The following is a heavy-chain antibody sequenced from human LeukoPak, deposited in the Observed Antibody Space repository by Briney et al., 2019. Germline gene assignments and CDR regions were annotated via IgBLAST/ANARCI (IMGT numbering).Heavy chain of an antibody. V-gene: IGHV1-69*05. CDR3: ARGDSGYDYGFDN. CDR1: GGTFSSHA. J-gene: IGHJ4*02. D-gene: IGHD5-12*01. Sequence: SVKVSCKASGGTFSSHAISWVRQAPGQGLEWVGGIIPIFGTTNYAQKFQGRVTITTDESTSTGYMELRSLRSDGTAVYYCARGDSGYDYGFDNWGQGTLVTVSS. CDR2: IIPIFGTT.